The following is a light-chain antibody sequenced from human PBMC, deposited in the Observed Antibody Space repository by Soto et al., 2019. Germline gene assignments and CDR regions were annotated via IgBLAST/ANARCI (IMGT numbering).Light chain of an antibody. CDR1: MRDVGAYNL. Sequence: QSALTQPGSVSGSAGQSITISCSGTMRDVGAYNLVSWYQQHPGTAPKLIIYEVRNRPSGISSRFFGSRSGNTASLTISGLQSEDEGDYYCSAYTARSTLVFGGGTKVTVL. CDR2: EVR. J-gene: IGLJ3*02. CDR3: SAYTARSTLV. V-gene: IGLV2-14*01.